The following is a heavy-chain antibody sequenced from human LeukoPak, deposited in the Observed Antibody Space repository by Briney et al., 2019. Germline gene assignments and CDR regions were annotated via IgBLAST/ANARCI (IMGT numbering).Heavy chain of an antibody. CDR2: ISTSGSNR. J-gene: IGHJ4*02. D-gene: IGHD3-10*01. CDR1: GFTFSSYE. V-gene: IGHV3-48*03. Sequence: PGGSLRLSCAASGFTFSSYEMNWVRQAPGKGLEWVSYISTSGSNRNYADSVQGRFTISRDNAENSLYLQMNSLRAEDTAVYYCARVRASLDYWGQGTLVTVSS. CDR3: ARVRASLDY.